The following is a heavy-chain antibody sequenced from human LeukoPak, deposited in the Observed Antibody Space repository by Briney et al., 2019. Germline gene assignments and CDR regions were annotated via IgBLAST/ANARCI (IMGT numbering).Heavy chain of an antibody. J-gene: IGHJ6*03. D-gene: IGHD6-13*01. V-gene: IGHV4-61*02. CDR2: ICTSGST. CDR1: GGSINSGSYY. Sequence: PSQTLSLTCTVSGGSINSGSYYWSWIRQPAGKGLEWIGRICTSGSTNYNPSLKSRVTISVDTSKNQFSLKLSSVTAADTAVYYCASSSSYSSSWGYYYYYYYMDVWGKGITVTVSS. CDR3: ASSSSYSSSWGYYYYYYYMDV.